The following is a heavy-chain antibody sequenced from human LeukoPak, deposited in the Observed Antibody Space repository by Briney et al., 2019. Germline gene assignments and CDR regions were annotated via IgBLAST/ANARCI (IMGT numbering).Heavy chain of an antibody. Sequence: SETLSLTCTVSGGSISSSSYYWDWIRQPPGKGLEWIGSIYYSGSTYYNPSLKSRVTISVDTSKNQFSLKLSSVTAADTAVYYCARESSGRRYYYYMDVWGKGTTVTVSS. V-gene: IGHV4-39*01. CDR3: ARESSGRRYYYYMDV. J-gene: IGHJ6*03. D-gene: IGHD3-16*02. CDR2: IYYSGST. CDR1: GGSISSSSYY.